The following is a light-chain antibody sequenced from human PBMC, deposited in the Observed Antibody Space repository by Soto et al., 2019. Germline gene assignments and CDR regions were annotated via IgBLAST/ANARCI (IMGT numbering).Light chain of an antibody. J-gene: IGKJ2*01. CDR3: QQYNEWPRT. CDR1: QSVRTN. V-gene: IGKV3-15*01. CDR2: GDY. Sequence: ETVMTQSPATLSVSPGERVTLSCRASQSVRTNLVWYQQSPGQPARLLLYGDYDKVVGVADRFSGSGSRRDFTLTISGLQSEDCAVYSCQQYNEWPRTFGKGTQPEIK.